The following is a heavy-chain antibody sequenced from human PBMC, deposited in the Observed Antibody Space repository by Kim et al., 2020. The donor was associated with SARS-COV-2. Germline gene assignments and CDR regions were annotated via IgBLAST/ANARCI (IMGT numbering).Heavy chain of an antibody. Sequence: RVTIAVDTSKNQFSLKLSSVTAADTAVYYCARHVVPELLWFGELYPYFDYWGQGTLVTVSS. V-gene: IGHV4-39*01. J-gene: IGHJ4*02. CDR3: ARHVVPELLWFGELYPYFDY. D-gene: IGHD3-10*01.